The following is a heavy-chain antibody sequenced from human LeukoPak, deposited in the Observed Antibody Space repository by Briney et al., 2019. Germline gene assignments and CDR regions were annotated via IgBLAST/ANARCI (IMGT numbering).Heavy chain of an antibody. D-gene: IGHD3-22*01. V-gene: IGHV3-30*18. CDR1: GSTFSSYG. CDR3: AKDLFYYDKGGFDY. J-gene: IGHJ4*02. Sequence: GRSLRLSCAASGSTFSSYGLHWVRQAPDKGLEWVAFISYDGSNKFYADSVKGRFTIARDNSKNMLYLQMNSLRTEDTAVYYCAKDLFYYDKGGFDYWGQGTLVTVSS. CDR2: ISYDGSNK.